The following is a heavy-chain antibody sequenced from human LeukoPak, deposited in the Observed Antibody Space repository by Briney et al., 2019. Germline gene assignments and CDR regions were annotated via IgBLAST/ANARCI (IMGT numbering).Heavy chain of an antibody. V-gene: IGHV3-23*01. CDR1: GGSISSYY. CDR2: ISGSGGST. J-gene: IGHJ4*02. D-gene: IGHD6-13*01. Sequence: ETLSLTCTVSGGSISSYYWSWVRQAPGKGLEWVSTISGSGGSTYYTDSVKGRFTISRDNSKNTLYLQMNSLRAEDTAVYYCAKAHYSSTWYDFDYWGQGTLVTVSS. CDR3: AKAHYSSTWYDFDY.